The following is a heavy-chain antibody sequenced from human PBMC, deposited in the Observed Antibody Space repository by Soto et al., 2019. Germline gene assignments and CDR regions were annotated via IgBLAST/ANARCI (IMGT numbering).Heavy chain of an antibody. CDR3: ARDRVTIFGVANTQDYYYMDV. V-gene: IGHV3-48*01. CDR1: GFTFSSYS. Sequence: EVQLVESGGGLVQPGGFLRLSCAASGFTFSSYSMNWVRQAPGKGLEWVSYISSSSSTIYYADSVKGRFTISRDNAKNSLYLQMNSLRAEDTAVYYCARDRVTIFGVANTQDYYYMDVWGKGTTVTVSS. D-gene: IGHD3-3*01. CDR2: ISSSSSTI. J-gene: IGHJ6*03.